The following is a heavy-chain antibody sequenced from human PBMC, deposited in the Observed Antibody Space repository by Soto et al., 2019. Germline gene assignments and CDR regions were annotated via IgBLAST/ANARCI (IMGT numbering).Heavy chain of an antibody. J-gene: IGHJ4*02. D-gene: IGHD2-21*02. V-gene: IGHV3-9*01. CDR1: GFTFDDYA. CDR3: ARDSSSDYYEFSASDY. Sequence: PGGSLRLSCVVTGFTFDDYAMHWVRRAPGKGLEWVSGISWNSGAINYADSVEGRFTISRDNGKKSLYLQMNSLRKEDTALYYCARDSSSDYYEFSASDYWGQGALVTAPQ. CDR2: ISWNSGAI.